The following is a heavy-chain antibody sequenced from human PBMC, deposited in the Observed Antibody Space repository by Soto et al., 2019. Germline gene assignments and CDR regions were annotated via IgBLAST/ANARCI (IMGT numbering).Heavy chain of an antibody. J-gene: IGHJ5*02. CDR3: ARDRGPSSGYYPYRFDP. D-gene: IGHD3-22*01. V-gene: IGHV1-69*12. Sequence: QVQLVQSGAEVKKPGSSVQVSCKASGGTFRSYAINWVRQAPGQGLEWMGGIIPIFGTANQAQRFQGRVTITADESTSTAYMELSSLGLEGTAVYYWARDRGPSSGYYPYRFDPWGQGTLVTVSS. CDR1: GGTFRSYA. CDR2: IIPIFGTA.